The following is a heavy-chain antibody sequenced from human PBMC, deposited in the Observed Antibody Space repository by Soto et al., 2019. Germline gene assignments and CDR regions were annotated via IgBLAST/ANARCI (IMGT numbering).Heavy chain of an antibody. CDR3: AGTTSLQRYYMDV. Sequence: TLSLTCAISEDSVSSNSAACNCIRQSPSRGLEWLGRTYYRSRWYNDYAVSVKSRITVNPDTSKNQFSLHLNSVTPEVTAVYYCAGTTSLQRYYMDVWDKGTTVTVS. J-gene: IGHJ6*03. D-gene: IGHD1-7*01. CDR2: TYYRSRWYN. V-gene: IGHV6-1*01. CDR1: EDSVSSNSAA.